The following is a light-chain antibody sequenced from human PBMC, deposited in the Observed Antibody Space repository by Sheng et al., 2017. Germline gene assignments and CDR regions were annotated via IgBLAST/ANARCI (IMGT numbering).Light chain of an antibody. J-gene: IGKJ5*01. CDR1: QSINSW. CDR2: KAS. Sequence: DIQMTQSPSTLSASVGDRVTITCRASQSINSWLAWYQQKPGKAPNLLIYKASTLESGVPSRFSGSGSGTEFTLTISSLQPDDFATYYCQQYNTYWTFGPR. CDR3: QQYNTYWT. V-gene: IGKV1-5*03.